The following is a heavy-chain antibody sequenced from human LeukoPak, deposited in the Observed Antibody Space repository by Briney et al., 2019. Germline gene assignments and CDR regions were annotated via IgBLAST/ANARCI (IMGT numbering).Heavy chain of an antibody. D-gene: IGHD1-1*01. CDR2: ISYDGSNK. Sequence: PGGSPRLSCAASGFTFSSYAMHWVRQAPGKGLEWVAVISYDGSNKYYADSVKGRFTISRDNSKNTLYLQMNSLRAEDTAVYYCARDRGGSGTSADWFDPWGQGTLVTVSS. CDR3: ARDRGGSGTSADWFDP. J-gene: IGHJ5*02. CDR1: GFTFSSYA. V-gene: IGHV3-30-3*01.